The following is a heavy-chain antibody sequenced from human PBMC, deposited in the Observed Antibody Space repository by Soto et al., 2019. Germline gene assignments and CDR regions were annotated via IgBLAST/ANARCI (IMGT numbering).Heavy chain of an antibody. CDR2: IDPSGSQT. J-gene: IGHJ4*02. V-gene: IGHV5-10-1*01. CDR3: ARQIYDSDTGPNFQYYFDS. Sequence: GESLKISCKGSGCSFAGYWITWVRQKPGKGLEWMGRIDPSGSQTYYSPSFRGHVTISVTKSITTVFLQWSSLGASDTAMYYCARQIYDSDTGPNFQYYFDSWGQGTPVTVSS. CDR1: GCSFAGYW. D-gene: IGHD3-22*01.